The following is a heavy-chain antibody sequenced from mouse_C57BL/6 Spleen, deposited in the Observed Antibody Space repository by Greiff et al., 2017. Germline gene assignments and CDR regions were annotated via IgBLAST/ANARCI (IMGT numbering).Heavy chain of an antibody. J-gene: IGHJ1*03. CDR1: GFTFSDAW. CDR2: IRNKANNHAT. D-gene: IGHD2-2*01. V-gene: IGHV6-6*01. CDR3: TRPGLRPFYWYFDV. Sequence: EVQLQESGGGLVQPGGSMKLSCAASGFTFSDAWMDWVRQSPEKGLEWVAEIRNKANNHATYYAESVKGRFTISRDDSKSSVYLQMNSLRAEDTGIYYCTRPGLRPFYWYFDVWGTGTTVTVSS.